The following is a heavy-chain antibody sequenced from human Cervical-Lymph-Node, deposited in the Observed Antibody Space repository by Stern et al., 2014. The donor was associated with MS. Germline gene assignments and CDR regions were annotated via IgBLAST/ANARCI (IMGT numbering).Heavy chain of an antibody. V-gene: IGHV1-46*01. CDR3: ARTKDSSIGARPGEYHYVGMDV. CDR2: INPSGGST. Sequence: QVQLVQSGAEVKKPGASVKLSCKASGYTFITHYMHWVRQAPGQGLEWMGLINPSGGSTTYAQKFQDRVTMTRDTSTSTFYMYLSSLRSEDTAVYYCARTKDSSIGARPGEYHYVGMDVWGQGTTVSVPS. D-gene: IGHD6-6*01. J-gene: IGHJ6*02. CDR1: GYTFITHY.